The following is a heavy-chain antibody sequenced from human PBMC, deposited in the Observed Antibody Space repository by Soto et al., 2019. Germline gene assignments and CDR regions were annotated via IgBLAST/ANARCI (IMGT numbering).Heavy chain of an antibody. D-gene: IGHD2-2*02. J-gene: IGHJ3*02. CDR2: IKGDGSEE. V-gene: IGHV3-7*01. Sequence: EVQLVESVGGLVQPGESLRLSCVASGFSFSSSWMSWVRQAPGRGLEWVANIKGDGSEENYVDSLKGRFTVTSDNARNTRFLQVDSLRAEGTAVYYCATIPFRALNLRAFDMWGQGTMVTVSS. CDR1: GFSFSSSW. CDR3: ATIPFRALNLRAFDM.